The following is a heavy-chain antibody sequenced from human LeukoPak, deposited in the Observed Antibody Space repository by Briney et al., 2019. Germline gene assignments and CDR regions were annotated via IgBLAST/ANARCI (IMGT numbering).Heavy chain of an antibody. CDR1: GFTFSSYG. J-gene: IGHJ6*02. V-gene: IGHV3-30*18. D-gene: IGHD3-3*01. CDR3: AKTTNYDFWSGYYGLPGSMDV. Sequence: PGGSLRLSCAASGFTFSSYGMHWVRQAPGKGLEWVAVISYDGSNKYYADSVKGRFTISRDNSKNTLYLQMNSLRAEDTAVYYCAKTTNYDFWSGYYGLPGSMDVWGQGTTVTVSS. CDR2: ISYDGSNK.